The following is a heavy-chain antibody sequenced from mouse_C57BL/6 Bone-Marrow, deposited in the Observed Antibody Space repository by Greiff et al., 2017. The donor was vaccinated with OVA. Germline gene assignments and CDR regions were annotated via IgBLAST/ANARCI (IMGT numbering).Heavy chain of an antibody. D-gene: IGHD1-1*01. CDR1: GYTFTSYW. CDR3: ARGVVVATRAMDY. V-gene: IGHV1-72*01. CDR2: IDPNSGGT. Sequence: QVQLQQPGAELVKPGASVKLSCKASGYTFTSYWMHWVKQRPGRGLEWIGRIDPNSGGTKYNEKFKGKATLTVDKPSSTAYMQLSSLTSEESAVYYCARGVVVATRAMDYWGQGTSVTVSS. J-gene: IGHJ4*01.